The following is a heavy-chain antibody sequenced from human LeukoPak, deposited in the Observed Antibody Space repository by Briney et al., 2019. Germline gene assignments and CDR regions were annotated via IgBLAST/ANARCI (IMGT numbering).Heavy chain of an antibody. CDR2: INQDGNGK. CDR1: GFTFSNYW. CDR3: ARVRLRGLIHFDY. D-gene: IGHD3-10*01. J-gene: IGHJ4*02. V-gene: IGHV3-7*03. Sequence: GGSLRLSCAASGFTFSNYWMNWVRQAPGKGPEWVANINQDGNGKYFVESVKGRFTISRDNAKNSLYLQMSSLRAEDTAVYYCARVRLRGLIHFDYWGQGTLVTVSS.